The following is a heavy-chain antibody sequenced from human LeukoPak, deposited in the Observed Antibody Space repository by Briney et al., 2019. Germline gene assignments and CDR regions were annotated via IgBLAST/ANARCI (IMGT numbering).Heavy chain of an antibody. CDR1: GGSISSSSYY. V-gene: IGHV4-39*07. J-gene: IGHJ3*02. CDR2: IYYSGST. CDR3: ARDLVGLDLQAKGAFDI. Sequence: SETLSLTCTVSGGSISSSSYYWGWIRQPPGKGLEWIGSIYYSGSTYYNPSLKSRVTISVDTSKNQFSLKLSSVTAADTAVYYCARDLVGLDLQAKGAFDIWGQGTMVTVSS. D-gene: IGHD1-1*01.